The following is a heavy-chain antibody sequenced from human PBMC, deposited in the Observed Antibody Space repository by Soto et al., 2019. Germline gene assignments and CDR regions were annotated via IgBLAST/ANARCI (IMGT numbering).Heavy chain of an antibody. Sequence: ASVKVSCKASGGTFSSYAISWVRQAPGQGLVWVSGIHSNGSSTNYADSVKGRFTISRDNAKNTLYLQMNGLRAEDTAVYYCARQVLYGFDIWGQGTMVTVSS. D-gene: IGHD2-2*01. V-gene: IGHV3-74*01. CDR1: GGTFSSYA. CDR2: IHSNGSST. CDR3: ARQVLYGFDI. J-gene: IGHJ3*02.